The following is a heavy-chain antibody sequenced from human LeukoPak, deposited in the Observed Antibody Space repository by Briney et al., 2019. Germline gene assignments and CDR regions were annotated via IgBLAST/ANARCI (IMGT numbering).Heavy chain of an antibody. CDR3: AKGGPGKSGGGSYFDY. V-gene: IGHV3-9*01. J-gene: IGHJ4*02. CDR1: GFTFSSYA. Sequence: GGSLRLSCAASGFTFSSYAIHWVRQAPGKGLEWVSGISWNSGSIGYADSVKGRFTISRDNAKNSLYLQMNSLRAEDTALYYCAKGGPGKSGGGSYFDYWGQGTLVTVSS. CDR2: ISWNSGSI. D-gene: IGHD3-10*01.